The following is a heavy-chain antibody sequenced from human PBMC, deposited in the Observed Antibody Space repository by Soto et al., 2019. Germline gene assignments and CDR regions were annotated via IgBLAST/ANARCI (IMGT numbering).Heavy chain of an antibody. J-gene: IGHJ4*02. CDR2: INAGNGNT. V-gene: IGHV1-3*05. D-gene: IGHD2-8*02. CDR3: ARGDWWLFDY. CDR1: GYTFTSYA. Sequence: QVQLVQSGAEEKKPGASVKVSCKASGYTFTSYAIHWVRQAPGQRLEWMGWINAGNGNTKYSQKFQGRVPITRDTSASTAYMELSSLKSEDTAVYYCARGDWWLFDYWGQGTLVTVSS.